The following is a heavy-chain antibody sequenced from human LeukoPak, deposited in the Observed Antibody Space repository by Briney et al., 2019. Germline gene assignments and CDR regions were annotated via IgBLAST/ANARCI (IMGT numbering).Heavy chain of an antibody. CDR3: ARLGVIPAAMSY. CDR1: GESFSGYY. J-gene: IGHJ4*02. Sequence: PSETLSLTCAVYGESFSGYYWTWIRQPPGKGLEWIGEINHSGNTNYNPSLKSRVTISLDTSKNQFYLKLSSVTAADTAVYYCARLGVIPAAMSYWGQGTLVTVSS. CDR2: INHSGNT. V-gene: IGHV4-34*01. D-gene: IGHD2-2*01.